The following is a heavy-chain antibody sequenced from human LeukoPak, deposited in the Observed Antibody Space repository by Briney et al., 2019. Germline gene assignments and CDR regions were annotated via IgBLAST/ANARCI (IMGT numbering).Heavy chain of an antibody. CDR2: ISYDGSNK. D-gene: IGHD4-17*01. CDR3: ARDPHDYGDYGSWFDP. V-gene: IGHV3-30*03. CDR1: RSTFSNYW. J-gene: IGHJ5*02. Sequence: GGSLRLSCAASRSTFSNYWMSWVRQAPGKGLEWVAVISYDGSNKYYADSVKGRFTISRDNSKNTLYLQMNSLRAEDTAVYYCARDPHDYGDYGSWFDPWGQGTLVTVSS.